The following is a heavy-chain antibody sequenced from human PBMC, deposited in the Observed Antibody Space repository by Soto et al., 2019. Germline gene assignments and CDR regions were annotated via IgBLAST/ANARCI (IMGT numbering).Heavy chain of an antibody. J-gene: IGHJ4*02. V-gene: IGHV1-24*01. D-gene: IGHD6-19*01. Sequence: QVQLVQSGAEVKKPWASVKVSCKVSGYTLTELSMHLVRQAPGKWLEWMGGFDPEDGEPIYAQKFQGRATMTEDPSTDTAYMELSSLRSEDTAVYYCATPPSPVGGSGWYGYWGQGTLVTVSS. CDR2: FDPEDGEP. CDR1: GYTLTELS. CDR3: ATPPSPVGGSGWYGY.